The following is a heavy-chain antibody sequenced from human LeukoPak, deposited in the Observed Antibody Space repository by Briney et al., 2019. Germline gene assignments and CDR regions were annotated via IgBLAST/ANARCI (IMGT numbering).Heavy chain of an antibody. J-gene: IGHJ5*02. CDR3: ARGIRYFDYNNWFDP. CDR2: IIPIFGTT. V-gene: IGHV1-69*13. CDR1: GGTFNSYA. D-gene: IGHD3-9*01. Sequence: GASVKVSCKASGGTFNSYAISWVRQAPGQGLEWMGGIIPIFGTTNYAQKFQGRVTITADESTSTAYMELSSLRSEDTAVYYCARGIRYFDYNNWFDPWGQGALVTVSS.